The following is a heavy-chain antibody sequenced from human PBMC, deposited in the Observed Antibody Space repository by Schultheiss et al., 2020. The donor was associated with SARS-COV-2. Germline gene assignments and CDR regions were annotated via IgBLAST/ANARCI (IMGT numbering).Heavy chain of an antibody. Sequence: GGSLRLSCAASGFTFNSYWMHWVRQAPGKGLVWVSRINSDGSSTTYADSVKGRFTMSRDNAKNTLYLQMNSLRAEDTGVYYCTRGTEGGDYYYRYFDLWGRGTLVTVSS. CDR2: INSDGSST. J-gene: IGHJ2*01. CDR3: TRGTEGGDYYYRYFDL. CDR1: GFTFNSYW. D-gene: IGHD3-22*01. V-gene: IGHV3-74*01.